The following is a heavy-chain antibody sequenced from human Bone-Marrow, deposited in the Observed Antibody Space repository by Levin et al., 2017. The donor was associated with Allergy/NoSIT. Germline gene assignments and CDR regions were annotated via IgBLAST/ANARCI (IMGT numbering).Heavy chain of an antibody. D-gene: IGHD3-10*01. CDR1: GYTFTIFD. CDR2: MNPKSGDT. Sequence: GESLKISCKASGYTFTIFDINWVRQATGQGLEWMGWMNPKSGDTVYAQKFQGRVTMSRITSITTAYMELNSLRSDDTAVYYCAKGAIWFGSYGMDVWGQGTTVTVSS. CDR3: AKGAIWFGSYGMDV. V-gene: IGHV1-8*01. J-gene: IGHJ6*02.